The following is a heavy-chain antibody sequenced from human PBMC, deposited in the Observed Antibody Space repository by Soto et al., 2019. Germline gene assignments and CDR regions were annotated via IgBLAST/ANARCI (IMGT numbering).Heavy chain of an antibody. CDR1: GFPFSSYW. D-gene: IGHD3-16*01. V-gene: IGHV3-74*01. CDR3: ARGECDRDDGNGDLGGH. Sequence: EVQLVESGGGLVQPGESLTLSCAASGFPFSSYWMHWVRQAPGKGLVWVSRIKSDGSGTYYADSVQDRFTISRDNARNTLYQQMNSLRVEVTAVYFCARGECDRDDGNGDLGGHWGQGTLVTVSS. CDR2: IKSDGSGT. J-gene: IGHJ4*02.